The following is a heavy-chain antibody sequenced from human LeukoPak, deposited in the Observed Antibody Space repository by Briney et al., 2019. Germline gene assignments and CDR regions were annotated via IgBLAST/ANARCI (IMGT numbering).Heavy chain of an antibody. Sequence: GRSLRLSCAASGFTFSSYAMHWVRQAPGKGLEWVSYISSSSSTIYYADSVKGRFTISRDNAKNSLYLQMNSLRDEDTAVYYCARERRGVIPYYFDYWGQGTLVTVSS. D-gene: IGHD3-10*01. CDR3: ARERRGVIPYYFDY. CDR1: GFTFSSYA. V-gene: IGHV3-48*02. J-gene: IGHJ4*02. CDR2: ISSSSSTI.